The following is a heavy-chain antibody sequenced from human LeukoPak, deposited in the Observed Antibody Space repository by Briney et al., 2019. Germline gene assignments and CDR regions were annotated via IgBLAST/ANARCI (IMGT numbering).Heavy chain of an antibody. D-gene: IGHD1-1*01. Sequence: PSETLSLTCDVSGFSTTSGDYWGWIRQSPGRGLEWIGSISHSGDTYYIPSLRSRVTMSLDTSRNQFSLDLRSVSAADTAVYFCARVGPLAVGTGKRVYSFDYWGQGTLVTVSS. V-gene: IGHV4-38-2*01. J-gene: IGHJ4*02. CDR1: GFSTTSGDY. CDR3: ARVGPLAVGTGKRVYSFDY. CDR2: ISHSGDT.